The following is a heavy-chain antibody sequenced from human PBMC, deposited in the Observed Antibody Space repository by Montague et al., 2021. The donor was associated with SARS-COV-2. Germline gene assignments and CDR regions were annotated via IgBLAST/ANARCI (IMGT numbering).Heavy chain of an antibody. V-gene: IGHV3-23*03. D-gene: IGHD3-9*01. Sequence: SLRLSCAASGFTFSNSPMSWVRPAPGKGLDWVSVIHSAGRGTYYADSVQGRFTISRDNLKNTVYLQMNSLRDVDTAVYYCAKVGDILAGYSLINLDAWGQGTLVAVSS. J-gene: IGHJ5*02. CDR1: GFTFSNSP. CDR3: AKVGDILAGYSLINLDA. CDR2: IHSAGRGT.